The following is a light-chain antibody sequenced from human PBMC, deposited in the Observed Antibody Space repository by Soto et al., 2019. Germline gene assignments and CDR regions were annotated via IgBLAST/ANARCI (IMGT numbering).Light chain of an antibody. J-gene: IGKJ2*01. V-gene: IGKV3-20*01. CDR2: GAS. Sequence: ELGLTQSPGTLSLSPGERATLSCRASQSVKSTYLAWYQKKPGQAPRLLIYGASSRATGIPDRFSGSGSGTAFTLTISRLEAEDFAVSYCQHYGSSPANTFGQGTKVDIK. CDR3: QHYGSSPANT. CDR1: QSVKSTY.